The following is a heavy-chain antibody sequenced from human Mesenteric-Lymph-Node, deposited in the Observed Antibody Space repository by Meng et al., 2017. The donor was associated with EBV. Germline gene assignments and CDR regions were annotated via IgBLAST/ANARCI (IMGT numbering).Heavy chain of an antibody. CDR1: GYTFTSYG. J-gene: IGHJ5*02. CDR2: ISAYNGNT. Sequence: QVQRGESGAEVKKPGASVKVSCKASGYTFTSYGITWVRQAPGQGLEWMGWISAYNGNTNYAQKLQGRVTMTTDTSTSTAYMELRSLRSDDTAVYYCARDDYSSSWYWFDPWGQGTLVTVSS. V-gene: IGHV1-18*01. D-gene: IGHD6-13*01. CDR3: ARDDYSSSWYWFDP.